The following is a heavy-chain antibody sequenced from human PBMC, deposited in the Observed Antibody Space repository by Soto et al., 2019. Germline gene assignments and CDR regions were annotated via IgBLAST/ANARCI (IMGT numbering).Heavy chain of an antibody. V-gene: IGHV4-4*07. CDR2: ISTSGTT. CDR3: ARDRTVRGDWFDP. D-gene: IGHD3-10*01. Sequence: SETLSLTCTVSGGSISSYYWTWIRQPAGKGLEWIGRISTSGTTNYNPSLKSRVTMSVDTSKNQFSLKLSSVTAADTAVYYCARDRTVRGDWFDPWGQGTLVTVPS. CDR1: GGSISSYY. J-gene: IGHJ5*02.